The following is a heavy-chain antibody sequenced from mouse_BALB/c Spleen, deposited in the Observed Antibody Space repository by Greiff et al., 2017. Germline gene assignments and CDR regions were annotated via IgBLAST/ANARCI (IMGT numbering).Heavy chain of an antibody. CDR2: IDPYNGGT. CDR1: GYAFTSYN. D-gene: IGHD2-2*01. CDR3: ARCGYDNYAMDY. Sequence: VHVKQSGPELVKPGASVKVSCKASGYAFTSYNMYWVKQSHGKSLEWIGYIDPYNGGTSYNQKFKGKATLTVDKSSSTAYMHLNSLTSEDSAVYYCARCGYDNYAMDYWGQGTSVTVSS. V-gene: IGHV1S135*01. J-gene: IGHJ4*01.